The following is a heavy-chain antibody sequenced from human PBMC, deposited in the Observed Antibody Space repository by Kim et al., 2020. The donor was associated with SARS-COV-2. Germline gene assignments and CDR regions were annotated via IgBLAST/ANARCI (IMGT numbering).Heavy chain of an antibody. D-gene: IGHD3-22*01. J-gene: IGHJ4*02. CDR2: ISSSSSYI. CDR1: GFTFSSYS. Sequence: GGSLRLSCAASGFTFSSYSMNWVRQAPGKGLEWVSSISSSSSYIYYADSVKGRFTISRDNAKNSLYLQMNSLRAEDTAVYYCASYHYYDSSGYEPPFDYWGQGTLVTVSS. V-gene: IGHV3-21*04. CDR3: ASYHYYDSSGYEPPFDY.